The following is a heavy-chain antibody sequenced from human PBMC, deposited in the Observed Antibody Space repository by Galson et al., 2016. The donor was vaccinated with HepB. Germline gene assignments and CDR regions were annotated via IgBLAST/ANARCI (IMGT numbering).Heavy chain of an antibody. CDR1: GFTFSSYG. J-gene: IGHJ4*02. Sequence: SLRLSCAASGFTFSSYGMHWVRQTPGKGLEWVAVISYDGSNKYYADSVKGRFTISRDNSKNTLYQQMNSLRAEDTAVYYCAKDGYYYDSSGYYTYYFDYWGQGTLVTVSS. CDR2: ISYDGSNK. D-gene: IGHD3-22*01. V-gene: IGHV3-30*18. CDR3: AKDGYYYDSSGYYTYYFDY.